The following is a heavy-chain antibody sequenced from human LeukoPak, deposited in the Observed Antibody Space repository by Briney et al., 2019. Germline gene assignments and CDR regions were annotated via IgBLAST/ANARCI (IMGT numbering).Heavy chain of an antibody. V-gene: IGHV3-33*01. D-gene: IGHD3-22*01. J-gene: IGHJ3*02. CDR2: IWYDGSQR. CDR1: GFSFSKYG. Sequence: GRSLRLSCAASGFSFSKYGLHWVRQAPGKGLQWVAMIWYDGSQRYYVDSVKGRFTISRDSPKNTMFLQMNSLTDEDTAVYYCAIEDFDSGGPGSGSPAFDIWGQGTMVSVSS. CDR3: AIEDFDSGGPGSGSPAFDI.